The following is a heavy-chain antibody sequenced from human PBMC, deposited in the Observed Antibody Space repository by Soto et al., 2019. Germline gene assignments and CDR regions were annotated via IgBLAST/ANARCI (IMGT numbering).Heavy chain of an antibody. CDR1: GYTFTSYG. CDR2: ISAYNGNT. J-gene: IGHJ6*02. CDR3: ARDKGGSYLYYYYGMDV. D-gene: IGHD1-26*01. Sequence: VKVSCKASGYTFTSYGISWVRQAPGQGLEWMGWISAYNGNTNYAQKLQGRVTMTTDTSTSTAYMELRSLRSDDTAVYYCARDKGGSYLYYYYGMDVWGQGTTVTVSS. V-gene: IGHV1-18*01.